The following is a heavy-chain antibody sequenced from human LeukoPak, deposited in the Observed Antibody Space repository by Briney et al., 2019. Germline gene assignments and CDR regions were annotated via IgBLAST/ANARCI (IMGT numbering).Heavy chain of an antibody. J-gene: IGHJ4*02. V-gene: IGHV4-59*01. CDR2: IYYSGST. CDR3: ARHRGSGYPYFDY. Sequence: PSETLSLTCTVSGGSINNYYWSWIRQPPGKGLEWIGYIYYSGSTNYNPPLKSRVTISVDTSKNQFSLNLSSLTAADTAVYYYARHRGSGYPYFDYWGQGTLVTVSS. CDR1: GGSINNYY. D-gene: IGHD3-22*01.